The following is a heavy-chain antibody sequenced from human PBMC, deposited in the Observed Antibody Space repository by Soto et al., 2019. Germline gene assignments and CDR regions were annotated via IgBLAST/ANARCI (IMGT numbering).Heavy chain of an antibody. CDR3: ARLGIAAAGHLFDY. Sequence: PSETLSLTCTVSGGSISSYYWSWIRQPPGKGLEWIGYIYYSGSTNYNPSLKSRVTISVDTSKNQFSLKLSSVTAADTAVYYCARLGIAAAGHLFDYWGQGTLVTVSS. J-gene: IGHJ4*02. D-gene: IGHD6-13*01. CDR2: IYYSGST. V-gene: IGHV4-59*08. CDR1: GGSISSYY.